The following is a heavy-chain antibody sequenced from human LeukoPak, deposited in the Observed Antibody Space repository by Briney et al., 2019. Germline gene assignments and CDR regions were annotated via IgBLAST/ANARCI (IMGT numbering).Heavy chain of an antibody. V-gene: IGHV4-30-2*01. CDR2: IYHSGST. CDR1: GGSISSGGYS. J-gene: IGHJ3*02. D-gene: IGHD3-22*01. CDR3: ARVNDSSGYNAFDI. Sequence: PPQTLSLTCAVSGGSISSGGYSWSWIRQPPGKGLEWIGYIYHSGSTYYNPSLKSRVTISVDRSKNQFSLKLSSVTAADTAVYYCARVNDSSGYNAFDIWGQGTMVTVSS.